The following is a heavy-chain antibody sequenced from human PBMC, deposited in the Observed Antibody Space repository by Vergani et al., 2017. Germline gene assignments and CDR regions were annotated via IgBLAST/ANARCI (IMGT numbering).Heavy chain of an antibody. CDR3: ARHTTYTDS. CDR1: GDSVISTDYH. CDR2: IYPADSDT. V-gene: IGHV5-51*01. J-gene: IGHJ4*02. D-gene: IGHD1-1*01. Sequence: VQLQESGPGLVKPSETLSLTCTVSGDSVISTDYHWGWIRQPPGKGLEWMGIIYPADSDTRYSPSFQGQVTISADKSISTAFLQWDSLKASDTALYYCARHTTYTDSWGQGTLVTVSS.